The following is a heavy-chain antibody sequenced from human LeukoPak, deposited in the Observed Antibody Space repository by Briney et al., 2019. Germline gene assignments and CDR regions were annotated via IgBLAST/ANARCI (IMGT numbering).Heavy chain of an antibody. CDR3: AKEGTYYESRGYYNH. D-gene: IGHD3-22*01. CDR1: GLTFSSFA. CDR2: VSGSGGAT. J-gene: IGHJ4*02. V-gene: IGHV3-23*01. Sequence: GGSLRLSCAASGLTFSSFAMRWVRQAPGKGLEWVSSVSGSGGATYYADSVKGRFTISRDNSKNTLSLQMSSLRVEDTAIYYCAKEGTYYESRGYYNHWGQGNLVAVSS.